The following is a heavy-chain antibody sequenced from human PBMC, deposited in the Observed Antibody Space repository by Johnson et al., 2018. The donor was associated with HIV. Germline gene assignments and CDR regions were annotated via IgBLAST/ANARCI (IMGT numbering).Heavy chain of an antibody. Sequence: QEQLVESGGGVVQPGRSLRLSCAASGFTFSSYGMHWVRQAPGKGLAWVAVISYYGSNKYYADSAKGRFTISRDNSKNTLYLQMSSLRAEDTAVYYCARERPGYGGHDAFDIWGQGTMVTVSS. CDR2: ISYYGSNK. CDR1: GFTFSSYG. J-gene: IGHJ3*02. CDR3: ARERPGYGGHDAFDI. D-gene: IGHD4-23*01. V-gene: IGHV3-30*03.